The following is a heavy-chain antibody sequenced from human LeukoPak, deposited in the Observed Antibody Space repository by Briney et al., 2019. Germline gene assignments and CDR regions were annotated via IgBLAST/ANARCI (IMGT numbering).Heavy chain of an antibody. CDR3: AKDSPRYPFDY. V-gene: IGHV3-23*01. D-gene: IGHD1-26*01. J-gene: IGHJ4*02. CDR2: ISGSGGST. Sequence: GGSLRLSCAASGFTVSSNYMSWVRQAPGKGLEWVSAISGSGGSTYYADSVKGRFTISRDNSKNTLYLQMNSLRAEDTAVYYCAKDSPRYPFDYWGQGTLVTVSS. CDR1: GFTVSSNY.